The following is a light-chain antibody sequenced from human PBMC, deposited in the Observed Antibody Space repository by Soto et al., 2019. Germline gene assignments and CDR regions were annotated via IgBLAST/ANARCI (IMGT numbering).Light chain of an antibody. V-gene: IGKV1-5*01. J-gene: IGKJ1*01. Sequence: DIQMTQSPSTLSASVGDRVTITCRASQSISSRLAWYQQKPGKAPKLLIYDASSLESGVPSRFSGSGSGTEFTLSISSLQPDDFATYYCQQSYSTPRTFGQGTKVDIK. CDR1: QSISSR. CDR3: QQSYSTPRT. CDR2: DAS.